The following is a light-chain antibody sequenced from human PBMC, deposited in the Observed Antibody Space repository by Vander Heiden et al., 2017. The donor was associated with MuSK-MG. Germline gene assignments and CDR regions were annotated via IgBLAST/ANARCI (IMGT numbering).Light chain of an antibody. V-gene: IGKV1-39*01. CDR1: QSISSY. J-gene: IGKJ2*01. Sequence: DIQMPQPPSPLSASVGDRVTITCRASQSISSYLNWYQQKPGKAPKLLIYAASSLQSGVPSRFSGSGSGTDFTLTISSLQPEDFATYYCQQCYSTPYTFGQGTKLEIK. CDR3: QQCYSTPYT. CDR2: AAS.